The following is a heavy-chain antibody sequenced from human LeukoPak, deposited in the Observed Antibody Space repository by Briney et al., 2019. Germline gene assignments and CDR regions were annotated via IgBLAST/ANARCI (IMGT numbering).Heavy chain of an antibody. V-gene: IGHV3-15*01. CDR3: TTDCGGDCYTYYCYYYYMDV. Sequence: SGGSLRLSCAASGFTFSNAWMSWVRQAPGKGLEWVGRIKSKTDGGTTDYAAPVKGRFTISRDDSKNTLYLQMNSLKTEDTAVYYCTTDCGGDCYTYYCYYYYMDVWGKGTTVTVSS. CDR1: GFTFSNAW. J-gene: IGHJ6*03. CDR2: IKSKTDGGTT. D-gene: IGHD2-21*01.